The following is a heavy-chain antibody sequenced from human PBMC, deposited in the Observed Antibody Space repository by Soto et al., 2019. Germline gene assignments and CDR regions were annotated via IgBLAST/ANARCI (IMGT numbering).Heavy chain of an antibody. D-gene: IGHD3-9*01. CDR3: ARGWYYDILTGYYNRYNWFDP. CDR1: GGSFSGYY. Sequence: NLSETLSLTCAVYGGSFSGYYWCWIRQPPGKGLEWIGEINHSGSTNYNPSLKSRVTISVDTSKNQFSLKLSSVTAADTAVYYCARGWYYDILTGYYNRYNWFDPWGQGTLV. V-gene: IGHV4-34*01. CDR2: INHSGST. J-gene: IGHJ5*02.